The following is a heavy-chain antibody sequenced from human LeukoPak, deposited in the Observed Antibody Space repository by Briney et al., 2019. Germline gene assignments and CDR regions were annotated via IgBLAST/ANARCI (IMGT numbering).Heavy chain of an antibody. Sequence: SETLSLTCTVSGGSLSSYYWSWIRQPPGKGLEWIGYIYSSGSTTYIPSLKSRLTLSVDTSKNQFSLRLSSVTPADTAVYYCAAIFGVVDAFDIWGQGTMVTVSS. CDR1: GGSLSSYY. J-gene: IGHJ3*02. V-gene: IGHV4-4*09. CDR2: IYSSGST. D-gene: IGHD3-3*01. CDR3: AAIFGVVDAFDI.